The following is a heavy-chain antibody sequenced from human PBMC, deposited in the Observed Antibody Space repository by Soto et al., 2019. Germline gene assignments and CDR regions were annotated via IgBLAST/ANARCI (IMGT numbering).Heavy chain of an antibody. V-gene: IGHV3-23*01. J-gene: IGHJ4*02. D-gene: IGHD1-20*01. Sequence: EVQLLESGGGLVQPGGSLRLSCAASGFTFSSYAMSWVRQAPGKGLGWVSAISGSGGSTYYADSVKGRFTISRDNSKNSLYMHMNSLSAEDTSVYYCATYNWNGGRIDYWGQGTLVTVSS. CDR2: ISGSGGST. CDR1: GFTFSSYA. CDR3: ATYNWNGGRIDY.